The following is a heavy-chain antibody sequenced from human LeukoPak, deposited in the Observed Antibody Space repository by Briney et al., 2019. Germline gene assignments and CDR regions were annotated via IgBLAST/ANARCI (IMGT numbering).Heavy chain of an antibody. Sequence: GGSLRLSCAASGFTISSYWMGWVRQAPGKGLEWVANIKQDGSEKYYVDSVKGRFTISRDNAKNSLYLQMNSLRAEDTAVYYCARDLDIVVVPAAMVPDYWGQGTLVTVSS. CDR3: ARDLDIVVVPAAMVPDY. CDR2: IKQDGSEK. CDR1: GFTISSYW. J-gene: IGHJ4*02. V-gene: IGHV3-7*01. D-gene: IGHD2-2*03.